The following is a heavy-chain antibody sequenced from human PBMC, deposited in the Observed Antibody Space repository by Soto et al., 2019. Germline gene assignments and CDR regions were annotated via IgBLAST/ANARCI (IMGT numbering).Heavy chain of an antibody. CDR2: INPNSGDT. CDR1: GYTFTGYY. D-gene: IGHD6-19*01. CDR3: ARREQWLENFDF. V-gene: IGHV1-2*02. Sequence: ASVKVSCKTSGYTFTGYYIHWIRQAPGQGLEWMGWINPNSGDTNYSQEFQGRVTMTSDTSIATAYVELTRLRSDDTAVYYCARREQWLENFDFWGQGTLVTVSS. J-gene: IGHJ4*02.